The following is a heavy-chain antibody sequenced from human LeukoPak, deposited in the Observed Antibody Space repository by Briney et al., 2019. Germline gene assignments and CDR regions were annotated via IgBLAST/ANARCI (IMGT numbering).Heavy chain of an antibody. Sequence: PSETLSLTCTVAVGSISSFHWSWILQPPGKGLEHIGKIYDSGSTYYNPSLKSRVTISVDTSKNQFFLKLSSVTAADTAVYYCARAGYYVRGYFDHWGQGTLVTVSS. CDR1: VGSISSFH. D-gene: IGHD3-10*02. CDR2: IYDSGST. CDR3: ARAGYYVRGYFDH. V-gene: IGHV4-59*01. J-gene: IGHJ4*02.